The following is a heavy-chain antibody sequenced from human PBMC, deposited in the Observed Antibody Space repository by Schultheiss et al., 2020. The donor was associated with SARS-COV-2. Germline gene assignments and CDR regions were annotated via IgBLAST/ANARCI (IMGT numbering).Heavy chain of an antibody. D-gene: IGHD2-2*01. CDR3: AKDLAQYCSSTSCYPY. J-gene: IGHJ4*02. V-gene: IGHV3-23*01. CDR1: GFTFSSYA. Sequence: GGSLRISCAASGFTFSSYAMSWVRQAPGKGLEWVSAISGSGGSTYYADSVKGRFTISRDNSKNTLYLQMNSLRAEDTAVYYCAKDLAQYCSSTSCYPYWGQGTLVTSPQ. CDR2: ISGSGGST.